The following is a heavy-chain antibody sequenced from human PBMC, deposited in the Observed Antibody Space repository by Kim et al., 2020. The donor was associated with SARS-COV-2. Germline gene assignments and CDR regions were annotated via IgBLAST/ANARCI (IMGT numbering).Heavy chain of an antibody. CDR2: NT. Sequence: NTNYAQKLPGRVTMTTDTSTSTAYMELRSLRSDDTAVYYCARDLDRGMDVWGQGTTVTVSS. J-gene: IGHJ6*02. V-gene: IGHV1-18*01. CDR3: ARDLDRGMDV. D-gene: IGHD3-22*01.